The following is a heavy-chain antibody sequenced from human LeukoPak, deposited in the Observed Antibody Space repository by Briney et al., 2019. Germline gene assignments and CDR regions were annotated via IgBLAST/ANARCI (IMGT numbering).Heavy chain of an antibody. D-gene: IGHD2-2*01. CDR1: GYTFTSYG. Sequence: ASVKVSCKASGYTFTSYGISWVRQAPGQGLEWMGWISAYNGNTNYAQKLQGRVTMTTDTSTTTAYMELRSLKSDDTAVYYCARARRYCSSTSCYSPVGYWGQGTLVTVSS. V-gene: IGHV1-18*01. J-gene: IGHJ4*02. CDR2: ISAYNGNT. CDR3: ARARRYCSSTSCYSPVGY.